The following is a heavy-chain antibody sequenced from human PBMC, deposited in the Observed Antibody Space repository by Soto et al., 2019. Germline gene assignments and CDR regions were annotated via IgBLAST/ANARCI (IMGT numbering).Heavy chain of an antibody. J-gene: IGHJ3*01. Sequence: PSQTLSLTCAISGDSVSSNSAAWNWIRQSPSRGLEWLGRTYYRSKWYNDYAVSVKSRITINPDTSKNQFSLQLNSVTPEDTAVYYCERVRMYSIGRYGENDASHLWCPGTILTVSS. CDR1: GDSVSSNSAA. CDR3: ERVRMYSIGRYGENDASHL. D-gene: IGHD3-10*01. V-gene: IGHV6-1*01. CDR2: TYYRSKWYN.